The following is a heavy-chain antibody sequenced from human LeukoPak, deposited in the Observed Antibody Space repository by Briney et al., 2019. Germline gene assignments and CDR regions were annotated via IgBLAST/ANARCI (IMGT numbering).Heavy chain of an antibody. V-gene: IGHV1-8*01. CDR3: ARGRHRGASSAFDI. D-gene: IGHD1-26*01. J-gene: IGHJ3*02. CDR2: MNPNRGNT. CDR1: GYTFASYD. Sequence: ASVKVSCKASGYTFASYDINWVRQATGQGLEWMGWMNPNRGNTGYAQKFQGRVTMTRNTSISTAYMELSSLRSEDTAVYYCARGRHRGASSAFDIWGQGTMVTVSS.